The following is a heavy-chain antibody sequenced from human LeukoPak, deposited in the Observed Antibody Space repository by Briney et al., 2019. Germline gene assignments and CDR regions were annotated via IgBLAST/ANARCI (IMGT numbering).Heavy chain of an antibody. J-gene: IGHJ4*02. V-gene: IGHV1-18*01. D-gene: IGHD3-22*01. CDR2: ISAYNGNT. CDR3: ARARGRSLITTIDY. CDR1: GYTFTSYG. Sequence: ASVKVSCKASGYTFTSYGISWVRQAPGQGLEWMGWISAYNGNTNYAQKLQGRVTMTTDTSTSTAYMELRSLRSDDTAVCYCARARGRSLITTIDYWGQGTLVTVSS.